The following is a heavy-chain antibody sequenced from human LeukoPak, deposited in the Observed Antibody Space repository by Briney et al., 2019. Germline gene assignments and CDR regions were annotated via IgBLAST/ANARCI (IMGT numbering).Heavy chain of an antibody. CDR2: MNPNSGNT. J-gene: IGHJ6*03. CDR1: GYTFTSYD. CDR3: ARGLSLRSSGWYYWDYYYYMDV. Sequence: ASVKVSCKASGYTFTSYDINWVRQATGQGLEWMGWMNPNSGNTGYAQKFQGRVTMTRNTSISTAYMELSSLRSEDTAVYYCARGLSLRSSGWYYWDYYYYMDVWGKGTTVTISS. D-gene: IGHD6-19*01. V-gene: IGHV1-8*01.